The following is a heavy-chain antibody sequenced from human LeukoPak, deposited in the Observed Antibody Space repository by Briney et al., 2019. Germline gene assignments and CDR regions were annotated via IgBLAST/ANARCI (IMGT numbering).Heavy chain of an antibody. J-gene: IGHJ4*02. Sequence: GGSLRLSCAASGFTFDDYAMHWVRQAPGKGLEWVPGISWNSGSIGYADSVKGRFTISRDNAKNSLYLQMNSLRAEDMALYYCAKDYYYDSSGPFDYWGQGTLVTVSS. CDR1: GFTFDDYA. CDR2: ISWNSGSI. CDR3: AKDYYYDSSGPFDY. D-gene: IGHD3-22*01. V-gene: IGHV3-9*03.